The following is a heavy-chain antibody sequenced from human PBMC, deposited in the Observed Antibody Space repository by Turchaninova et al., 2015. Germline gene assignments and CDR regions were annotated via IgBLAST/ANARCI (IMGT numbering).Heavy chain of an antibody. V-gene: IGHV3-49*03. Sequence: EVQLLASGGGVVQPGRFMRRSCPATAFTFGDYPMSWFRQAPRTGLERVSMIRSIINDIKTESYSVVICRFTSAMDNSKSITYLQMNRLKLEDGAVYFCAGARRSPGDAFDIWGQGTMVTVSS. J-gene: IGHJ3*02. CDR3: AGARRSPGDAFDI. CDR2: IRSIINDIKT. CDR1: AFTFGDYP. D-gene: IGHD2-15*01.